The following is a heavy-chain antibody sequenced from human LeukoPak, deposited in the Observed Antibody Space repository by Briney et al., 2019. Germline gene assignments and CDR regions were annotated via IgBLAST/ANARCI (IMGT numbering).Heavy chain of an antibody. J-gene: IGHJ4*02. Sequence: GGSLRLSCAASGFTVSSNYMSWVRQAPGKGLEWVSVIYSGGSTYYADSVRGRFTISRDNSKNTLYLQINSLRAEDTAVYYCAREPYYYDSSGYYDYWGQGTLVTVSS. CDR3: AREPYYYDSSGYYDY. CDR1: GFTVSSNY. CDR2: IYSGGST. D-gene: IGHD3-22*01. V-gene: IGHV3-66*01.